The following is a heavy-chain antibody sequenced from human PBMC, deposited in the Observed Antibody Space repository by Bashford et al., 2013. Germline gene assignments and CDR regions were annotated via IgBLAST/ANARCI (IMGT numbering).Heavy chain of an antibody. D-gene: IGHD4-17*01. CDR1: GFIFKNVC. J-gene: IGHJ3*02. V-gene: IGHV3-23*01. Sequence: GGSLRLSCAASGFIFKNVCHELGPPGSREGAGLGSSAISGSSGSTYYADSVKGRFTISRDNSKYTLYLQMNSLRAEDTAVYYCAKDRDDYGDPDAFNIWGQGTMVTVSS. CDR3: AKDRDDYGDPDAFNI. CDR2: ISGSSGST.